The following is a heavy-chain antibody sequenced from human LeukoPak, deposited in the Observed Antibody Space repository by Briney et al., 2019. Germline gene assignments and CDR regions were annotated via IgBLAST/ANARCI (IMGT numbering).Heavy chain of an antibody. J-gene: IGHJ4*02. CDR3: AVTYSLGY. CDR2: ITPIFGTA. D-gene: IGHD2-21*01. Sequence: SVKVSCKASGGTFSSYAISWVRQAPGQGLEWMGGITPIFGTANYAQKFQGRVTITTDESTSTAYMELSSLRSEDTAVYYCAVTYSLGYWGQGTLVTVSS. V-gene: IGHV1-69*05. CDR1: GGTFSSYA.